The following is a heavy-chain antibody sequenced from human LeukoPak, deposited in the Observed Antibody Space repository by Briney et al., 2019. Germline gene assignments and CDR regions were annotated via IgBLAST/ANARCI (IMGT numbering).Heavy chain of an antibody. J-gene: IGHJ4*02. CDR2: ISWYSGSI. V-gene: IGHV3-9*01. D-gene: IGHD3-3*01. CDR3: ARDPNYDFKPYYFDY. CDR1: GFTFDDCA. Sequence: GGSLRLSCAASGFTFDDCAMHWVRQAPGKGLEWVSGISWYSGSIGYADSVKGRFTISRDNAKNSLYLQMNSLRAEDTALYYCARDPNYDFKPYYFDYWGQGTLVTVSS.